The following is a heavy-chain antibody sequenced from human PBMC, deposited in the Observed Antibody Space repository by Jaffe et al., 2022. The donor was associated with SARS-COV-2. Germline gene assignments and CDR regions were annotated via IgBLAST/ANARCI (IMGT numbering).Heavy chain of an antibody. J-gene: IGHJ4*02. D-gene: IGHD1-1*01. CDR1: GGSISSSSYY. Sequence: QLQLQESGPGLVKPSETLSLTCTVSGGSISSSSYYWGWIRQPPGKGLEWIGSIYYSGSTYYNPSLKSRVTISVDTSKNQFSLKLSSVTAADTAVYYCARHPRNWNDAPLWDFDYWGQGTLVTVSS. V-gene: IGHV4-39*01. CDR3: ARHPRNWNDAPLWDFDY. CDR2: IYYSGST.